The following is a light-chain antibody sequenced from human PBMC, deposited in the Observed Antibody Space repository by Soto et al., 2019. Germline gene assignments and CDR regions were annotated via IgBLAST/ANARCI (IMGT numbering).Light chain of an antibody. CDR3: QHYGSSPLT. CDR1: QSVSNNF. V-gene: IGKV3-20*01. Sequence: EIVLTQSPGTLSLSPGEGATLSCRASQSVSNNFLAWYQQKPGQAPRLLIYGASSRATGIPDRFSGSGSGTDFTLTISRLEPEDFAVYYCQHYGSSPLTFGGGTKVEIK. J-gene: IGKJ4*01. CDR2: GAS.